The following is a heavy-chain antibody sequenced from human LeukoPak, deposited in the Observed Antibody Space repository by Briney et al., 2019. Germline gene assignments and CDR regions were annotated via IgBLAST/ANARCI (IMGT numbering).Heavy chain of an antibody. Sequence: VASVKVSCKASGYTFTTYYLHWVRQAPGQGLEWMAIINPSDGSTSHAQKFQGRVTVTMDTSTSTVNMELSSLRSEDTAVYYCVIAAFDYWGQGNLVTVSS. CDR1: GYTFTTYY. V-gene: IGHV1-46*01. D-gene: IGHD2-21*01. CDR2: INPSDGST. J-gene: IGHJ4*02. CDR3: VIAAFDY.